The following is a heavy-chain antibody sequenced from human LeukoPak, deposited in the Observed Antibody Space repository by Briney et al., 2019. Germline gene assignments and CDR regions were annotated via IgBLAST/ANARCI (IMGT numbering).Heavy chain of an antibody. J-gene: IGHJ4*02. D-gene: IGHD1-26*01. V-gene: IGHV3-74*01. CDR3: AKGLMGATPYYFDY. CDR2: INTGGSST. Sequence: GGSLRLSCAASGFTFSSYWMHWVRQAPGKGLVWVSRINTGGSSTTYADSVKGRFTISRDNAKNTLYLQMNSLRADDTAVYYCAKGLMGATPYYFDYWGQGTLVTVSS. CDR1: GFTFSSYW.